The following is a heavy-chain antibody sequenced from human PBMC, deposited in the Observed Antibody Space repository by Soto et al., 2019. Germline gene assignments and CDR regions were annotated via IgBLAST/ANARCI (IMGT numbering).Heavy chain of an antibody. CDR3: LKVTYSGMDV. Sequence: SETLSLTCAVACSPVTTYYWTWIRQPPGKGLEWVGEINNRGNTNYNPSLTSRLTVSLDTSKTQFSLKLTSVTAADTAVYYGLKVTYSGMDVWGQGTTVTVSS. CDR2: INNRGNT. V-gene: IGHV4-34*01. CDR1: CSPVTTYY. J-gene: IGHJ6*02. D-gene: IGHD4-4*01.